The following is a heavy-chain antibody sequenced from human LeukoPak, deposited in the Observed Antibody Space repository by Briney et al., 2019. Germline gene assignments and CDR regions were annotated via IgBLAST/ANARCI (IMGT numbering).Heavy chain of an antibody. J-gene: IGHJ4*02. Sequence: PSETLSLTCAVYGGSFSGYYWSWIRQPPGKGLEWIGEINHSGSTNYNPSLKSRVTISVDTSKNQFSLKLSSVTAADTAVYYCARRVYQRTYYYDSSGPYYFDYWGQGTLVTVSS. CDR1: GGSFSGYY. CDR2: INHSGST. CDR3: ARRVYQRTYYYDSSGPYYFDY. D-gene: IGHD3-22*01. V-gene: IGHV4-34*01.